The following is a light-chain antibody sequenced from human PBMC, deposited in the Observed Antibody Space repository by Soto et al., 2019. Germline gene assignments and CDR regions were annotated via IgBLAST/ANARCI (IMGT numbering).Light chain of an antibody. V-gene: IGLV2-8*01. CDR1: SSDVGGYNY. CDR3: LSYADTAYV. Sequence: QSALTQPPSASGSPGQSVTISCAGTSSDVGGYNYVSWYQQYPGKVPILMIYEVSERPSGVPDRFSGSKSGNTAFLTVSGLQAEDEADYYCLSYADTAYVFGTGTKVTVL. J-gene: IGLJ1*01. CDR2: EVS.